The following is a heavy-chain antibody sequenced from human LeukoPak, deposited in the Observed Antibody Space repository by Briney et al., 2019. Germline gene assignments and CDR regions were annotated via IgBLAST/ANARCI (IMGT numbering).Heavy chain of an antibody. V-gene: IGHV4-59*01. D-gene: IGHD7-27*01. CDR1: GGSISSYY. Sequence: SETLSLTCTVSGGSISSYYWSWIRQPPGKGLEWIGEINHSGSTNYNPSLKSRVTISVDTSKNQFSLKLSSVTAADTAVYYCARNWGPRYYYYMDVWGKGTTVTVSS. CDR3: ARNWGPRYYYYMDV. J-gene: IGHJ6*03. CDR2: INHSGST.